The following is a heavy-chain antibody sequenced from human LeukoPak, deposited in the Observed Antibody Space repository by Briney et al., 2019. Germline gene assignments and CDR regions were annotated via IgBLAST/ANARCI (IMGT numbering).Heavy chain of an antibody. CDR1: GGSFSGYY. CDR3: ARVVEMATLYYYYYYMDV. D-gene: IGHD5-24*01. J-gene: IGHJ6*03. CDR2: INHSGST. V-gene: IGHV4-34*01. Sequence: SETLSLTCAVYGGSFSGYYWSWIRQPPGKGLEWIGEINHSGSTNCNPSLKSRVTISVDTSKNQFSLKLSSVTAADTAVYYCARVVEMATLYYYYYYMDVWGKGTTVTVSS.